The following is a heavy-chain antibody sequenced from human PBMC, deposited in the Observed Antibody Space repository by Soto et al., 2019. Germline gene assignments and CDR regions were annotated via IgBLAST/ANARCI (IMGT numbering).Heavy chain of an antibody. Sequence: GGSLRLSCAASGFTVSSNYMSWVRQAPGKGLEWVSVIYSGGSTYYADSEKGRFTISSDNSKNTLYLQMNSLRAEDTAVYYCASGGNIAVAGIAYDYWGQGTLVTVSS. CDR1: GFTVSSNY. D-gene: IGHD6-19*01. V-gene: IGHV3-66*01. CDR2: IYSGGST. CDR3: ASGGNIAVAGIAYDY. J-gene: IGHJ4*02.